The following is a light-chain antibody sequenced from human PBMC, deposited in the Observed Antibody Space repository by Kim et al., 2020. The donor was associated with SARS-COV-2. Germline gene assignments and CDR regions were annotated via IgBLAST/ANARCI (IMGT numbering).Light chain of an antibody. Sequence: QSALTQPASVSGSPGQSITISCTGTSSDVGAYNYVSWYQQHPGKAPKVMIYDVSKRPSGVSYRFSASKSGNTASLIISGLQAEDEADYYCSSYTSSTTWVFGGGTQLTVL. CDR2: DVS. CDR1: SSDVGAYNY. V-gene: IGLV2-14*01. J-gene: IGLJ3*02. CDR3: SSYTSSTTWV.